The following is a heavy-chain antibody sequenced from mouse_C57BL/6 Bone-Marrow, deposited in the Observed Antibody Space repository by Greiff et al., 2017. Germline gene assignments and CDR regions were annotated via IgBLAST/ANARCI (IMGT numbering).Heavy chain of an antibody. D-gene: IGHD2-4*01. J-gene: IGHJ3*01. CDR3: KRWGYDYNSFAY. CDR2: IYPGNSDT. V-gene: IGHV1-5*01. CDR1: GYTFTSYW. Sequence: VQLKESGTVLARPGASVKMSCKTSGYTFTSYWMHWVNQRPGQGLEWIGAIYPGNSDTSYNQKFKGKAKLTAGTSASTAYMELSSLTNEDSAVYYCKRWGYDYNSFAYWGQGTLVTVSA.